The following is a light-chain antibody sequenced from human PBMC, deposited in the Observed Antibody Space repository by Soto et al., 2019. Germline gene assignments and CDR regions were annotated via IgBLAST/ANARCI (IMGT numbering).Light chain of an antibody. CDR3: QQYNNYGSWT. CDR2: KAS. V-gene: IGKV1-5*03. J-gene: IGKJ1*01. CDR1: QSISAW. Sequence: DIQMTQSPSGLSASVGVRVTITCRASQSISAWLAWYQQKPGKAPKLLIYKASGLESGVPSRFSGSGSGTEFTLTISSLQPDDFATYYCQQYNNYGSWTFGQGTKVDI.